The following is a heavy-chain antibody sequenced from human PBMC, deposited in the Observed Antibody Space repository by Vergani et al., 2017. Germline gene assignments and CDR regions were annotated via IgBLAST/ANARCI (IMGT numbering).Heavy chain of an antibody. CDR1: GFTFSSYS. J-gene: IGHJ4*02. CDR3: AISLLGGFGEFRI. Sequence: EVQLVESGGGLVKPGGSLRLSCAASGFTFSSYSMNWVRQAPGKGLEWVSSISSSSSYIYYADSVKGRFTISRDNAKNSLYLQMNSLRAEDTAVYYCAISLLGGFGEFRIWGQGTLVTVSS. V-gene: IGHV3-21*01. D-gene: IGHD3-10*01. CDR2: ISSSSSYI.